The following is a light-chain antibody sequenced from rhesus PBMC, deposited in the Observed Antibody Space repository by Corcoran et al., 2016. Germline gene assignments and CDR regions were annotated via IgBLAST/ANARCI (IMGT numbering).Light chain of an antibody. J-gene: IGKJ3*01. CDR3: QQSSNLFT. CDR1: QSVGSY. V-gene: IGKV3-24*04. CDR2: GAS. Sequence: ETVVTQSPATLSLSPGERATLSCRASQSVGSYLAWYQQKPGQAPRLLIYGASSRATGIPARFSGSGSGTDVTLTISSLEPEDVGVYYCQQSSNLFTFGPGTKLDIK.